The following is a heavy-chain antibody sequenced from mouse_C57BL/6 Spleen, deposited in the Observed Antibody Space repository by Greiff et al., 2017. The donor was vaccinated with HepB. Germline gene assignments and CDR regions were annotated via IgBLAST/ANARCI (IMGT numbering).Heavy chain of an antibody. CDR1: GYSFTDYN. J-gene: IGHJ1*03. CDR2: INPNYGTT. V-gene: IGHV1-39*01. Sequence: EVKLMESGPELVKPGASVKISCKASGYSFTDYNMNWVKQSNGKSLEWIGVINPNYGTTSYNQKFKGKATLTVDQSSSTAYMKLNSLTSEDSAVYYCARSVTGTGYFDVWGTGTTVTVSS. CDR3: ARSVTGTGYFDV. D-gene: IGHD4-1*01.